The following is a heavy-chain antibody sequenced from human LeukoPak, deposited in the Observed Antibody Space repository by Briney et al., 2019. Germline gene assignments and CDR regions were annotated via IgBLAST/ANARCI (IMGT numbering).Heavy chain of an antibody. D-gene: IGHD6-19*01. CDR2: ISGSGGSK. CDR3: AKVGSIAVAGSFDY. CDR1: GFTFSSYE. V-gene: IGHV3-23*01. Sequence: AGGSLRLSCAASGFTFSSYEMNWVRQAPGKGLEWVSAISGSGGSKYYADSVKGRFTISRDNSKNTLYLQMNSLRAEDTAVYYCAKVGSIAVAGSFDYWGQGTLVTVSS. J-gene: IGHJ4*02.